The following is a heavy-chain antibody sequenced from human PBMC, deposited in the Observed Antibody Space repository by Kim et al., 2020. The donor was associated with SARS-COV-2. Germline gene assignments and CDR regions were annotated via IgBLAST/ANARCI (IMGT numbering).Heavy chain of an antibody. Sequence: PVKGRFTISRDDSKNTLYLQMNSLKTEDTAVYYCTTPIVVVVAATGYFQHWGQGTLVTVSS. V-gene: IGHV3-15*01. CDR3: TTPIVVVVAATGYFQH. J-gene: IGHJ1*01. D-gene: IGHD2-15*01.